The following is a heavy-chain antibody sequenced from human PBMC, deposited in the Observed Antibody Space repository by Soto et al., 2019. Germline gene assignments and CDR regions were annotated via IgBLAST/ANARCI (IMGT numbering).Heavy chain of an antibody. CDR1: GFTFSSYS. CDR2: SSSSSSYI. CDR3: ARDGPGGGSFDY. J-gene: IGHJ4*02. D-gene: IGHD5-12*01. V-gene: IGHV3-21*01. Sequence: GGSLRLSCASSGFTFSSYSMNWIRQAPGKGLEWVSSSSSSSSYIYYAESVKVRFTISRDNAKNSLYLQMNSLRAEDTAVYYCARDGPGGGSFDYWGQGTLVTVSS.